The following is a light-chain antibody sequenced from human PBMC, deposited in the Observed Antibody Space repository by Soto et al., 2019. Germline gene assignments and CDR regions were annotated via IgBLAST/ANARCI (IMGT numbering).Light chain of an antibody. CDR2: SNT. Sequence: QSVLTQPPSASGTPGQRVPISCSGSSSNIGSNTVNWYQQLPGTAPKLLIYSNTQRPSGVPDRFSGSKSGTSASLAISGLQSEDEADYYCAAWDDSLNGHVVFGGGTKLTVL. CDR3: AAWDDSLNGHVV. V-gene: IGLV1-44*01. CDR1: SSNIGSNT. J-gene: IGLJ2*01.